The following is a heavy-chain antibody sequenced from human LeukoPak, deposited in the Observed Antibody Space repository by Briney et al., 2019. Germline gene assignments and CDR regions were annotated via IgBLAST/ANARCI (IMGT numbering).Heavy chain of an antibody. V-gene: IGHV5-51*01. CDR3: ARLNYDSSSALPTPYYYYYMDV. D-gene: IGHD3-3*01. CDR2: MYPADSDT. Sequence: GESLKISCKTSGYTFTSRWIGWVRQMPGKGLEWMGMMYPADSDTRYSPSFQGQVIISAGNFKSTAYLQWTSLKASDSAIYYCARLNYDSSSALPTPYYYYYMDVWGEGTTVTVSS. J-gene: IGHJ6*03. CDR1: GYTFTSRW.